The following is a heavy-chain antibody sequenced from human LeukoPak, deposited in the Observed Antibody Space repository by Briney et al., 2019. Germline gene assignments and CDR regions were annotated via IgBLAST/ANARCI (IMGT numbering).Heavy chain of an antibody. Sequence: GGSLRLSCAASGFTFSDYYMSWIRQAPGKGLEWVSYTSSSSSYTNYADSVKGRFTISRDNAKNSLYLQMNSLRAEDTAVYYCALTMVRGVIISDPYFDYWGQGTLVTVSS. CDR3: ALTMVRGVIISDPYFDY. D-gene: IGHD3-10*01. CDR2: TSSSSSYT. V-gene: IGHV3-11*06. J-gene: IGHJ4*02. CDR1: GFTFSDYY.